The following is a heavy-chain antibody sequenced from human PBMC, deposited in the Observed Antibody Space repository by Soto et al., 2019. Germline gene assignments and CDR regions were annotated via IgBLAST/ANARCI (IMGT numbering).Heavy chain of an antibody. CDR3: ARSLGYSSSSSPDY. CDR2: IIPIFGTA. J-gene: IGHJ4*02. CDR1: GFTFSSYA. D-gene: IGHD6-6*01. V-gene: IGHV1-69*13. Sequence: ASVKVSCKASGFTFSSYAIIWVRQAPGQGLEWMGGIIPIFGTANYAQKFQGRVTITADESTGTAYMELSSLRSEDTAVYYCARSLGYSSSSSPDYWGQGTLVTVSS.